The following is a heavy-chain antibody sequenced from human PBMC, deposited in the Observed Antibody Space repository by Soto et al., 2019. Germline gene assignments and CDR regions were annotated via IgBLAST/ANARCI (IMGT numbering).Heavy chain of an antibody. V-gene: IGHV4-39*01. J-gene: IGHJ4*02. CDR2: IYYSGST. Sequence: PSETLSLTCTVSGGSISSSSYYWGWIRQPPGKGLEWIGSIYYSGSTYYNPSLKSRVTISVDTSKNQFSLKLSSVTAADTAVYYCARRRRWLRSTYYFDHWGQGTLVTVSS. CDR1: GGSISSSSYY. D-gene: IGHD5-12*01. CDR3: ARRRRWLRSTYYFDH.